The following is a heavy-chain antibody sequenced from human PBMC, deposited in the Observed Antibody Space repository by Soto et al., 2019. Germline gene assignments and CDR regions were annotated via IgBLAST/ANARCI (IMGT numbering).Heavy chain of an antibody. Sequence: GASVKVSCKASGYTFTSYDINWVRQATGQGLEWMGWMNPNSGNTGYAQKFQGRVTMTRNTSISTAYMELSSLRSEDTAVYYCARGSRGVIFENWFDPWGRGTLVTVSS. CDR3: ARGSRGVIFENWFDP. V-gene: IGHV1-8*01. CDR2: MNPNSGNT. J-gene: IGHJ5*02. CDR1: GYTFTSYD. D-gene: IGHD3-10*01.